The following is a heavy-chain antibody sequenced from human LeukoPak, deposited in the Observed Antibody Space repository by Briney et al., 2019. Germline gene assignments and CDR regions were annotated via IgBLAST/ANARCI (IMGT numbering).Heavy chain of an antibody. CDR3: ARSVYTRIAVTEGATNWFGP. CDR2: INPSGGST. CDR1: GYTFTSYH. V-gene: IGHV1-46*01. J-gene: IGHJ5*02. Sequence: ASVKVSCKASGYTFTSYHMHWVRQAPGQGLEWMGIINPSGGSTRYAQKFQGRVTMTRDTSTSTVYMELSGLRSEDTAVYYCARSVYTRIAVTEGATNWFGPWGQGTLVTVSS. D-gene: IGHD6-19*01.